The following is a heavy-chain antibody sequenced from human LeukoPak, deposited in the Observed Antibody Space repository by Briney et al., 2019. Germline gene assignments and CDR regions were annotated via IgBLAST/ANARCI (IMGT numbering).Heavy chain of an antibody. V-gene: IGHV3-53*01. CDR1: GFSVINNY. J-gene: IGHJ4*02. Sequence: GGPLRLSCAASGFSVINNYMSWVRQAPGKGLEWVSVIYEGDSTYYADSVKGRFTITRGNSKNTLYLQMNSLRAEDTAVYYCAREESGSYFRYWGQGTLVTVSS. CDR3: AREESGSYFRY. D-gene: IGHD1-26*01. CDR2: IYEGDST.